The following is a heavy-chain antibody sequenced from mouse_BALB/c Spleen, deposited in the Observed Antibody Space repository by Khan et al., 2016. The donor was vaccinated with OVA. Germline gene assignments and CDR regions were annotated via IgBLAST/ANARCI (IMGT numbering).Heavy chain of an antibody. CDR2: INTYTGEP. J-gene: IGHJ1*01. CDR3: ARGASYWYFDV. Sequence: QIQLVQSGPELKKPGETVKISCKASAYTFTNYGMNWVKQAPGKGLKWMGWINTYTGEPTYTDDFKGRFAFSLETSARTAYLQINNLKNEDMATYFCARGASYWYFDVWGAGTTVTVSS. CDR1: AYTFTNYG. V-gene: IGHV9-1*02.